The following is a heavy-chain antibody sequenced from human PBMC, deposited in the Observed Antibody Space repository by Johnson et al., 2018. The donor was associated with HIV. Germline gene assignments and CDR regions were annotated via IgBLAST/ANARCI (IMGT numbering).Heavy chain of an antibody. J-gene: IGHJ3*02. CDR3: ARDLFGSDAFDI. D-gene: IGHD2-15*01. Sequence: QVQLVESGGGVVQPGGSLRLSCAASGFTFSSYGMHWVRQAPGKGLEWVAFIRYDGNNKYYVDSVRGRFTISRDNAKNSLYLQMNSLRAEDTAVYYCARDLFGSDAFDIWGQGTMVTVSS. CDR1: GFTFSSYG. V-gene: IGHV3-30*02. CDR2: IRYDGNNK.